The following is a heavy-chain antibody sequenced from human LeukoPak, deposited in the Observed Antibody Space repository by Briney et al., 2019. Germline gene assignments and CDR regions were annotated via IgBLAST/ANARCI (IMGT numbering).Heavy chain of an antibody. CDR2: ISAYNGNT. D-gene: IGHD2-2*01. CDR3: AREDCSTTSCYPNWFDP. Sequence: ASVKVSCKASGYTFSNFGISWVRQAPGQGLEWMGWISAYNGNTNYAQKFQGRVTMTTDTITSTVYMELRSLRSDDTAVYYCAREDCSTTSCYPNWFDPWGQGTLVTVSS. V-gene: IGHV1-18*01. J-gene: IGHJ5*02. CDR1: GYTFSNFG.